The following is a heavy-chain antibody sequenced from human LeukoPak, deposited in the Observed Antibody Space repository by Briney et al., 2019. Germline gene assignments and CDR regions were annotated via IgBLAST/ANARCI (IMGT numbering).Heavy chain of an antibody. D-gene: IGHD2/OR15-2a*01. CDR3: ARDVKLLGYFDL. V-gene: IGHV1-18*01. Sequence: ASVKVSCKASGYTFTSYGISWVRQAPGQGLEWMGWISAHNGNANYAQKLQGRVTMTTDTSTSTAYMELRSLRSDDTAVYYCARDVKLLGYFDLWGRGTLVTVSS. CDR2: ISAHNGNA. J-gene: IGHJ2*01. CDR1: GYTFTSYG.